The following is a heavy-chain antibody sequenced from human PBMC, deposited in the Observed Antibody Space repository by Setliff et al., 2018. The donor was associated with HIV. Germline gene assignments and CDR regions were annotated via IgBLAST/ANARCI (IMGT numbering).Heavy chain of an antibody. V-gene: IGHV1-24*01. Sequence: ASVKVSCKVSGYTLTELSRHWVRQAPGKGLEWMGGFDPEDGETIYAQKFQGRVTMTEDTSTDTAYMELRSLRSDDTAVYYCARVLGSGSYYNVDIWFDPWGQGTLVTVS. J-gene: IGHJ5*02. CDR2: FDPEDGET. D-gene: IGHD3-10*01. CDR1: GYTLTELS. CDR3: ARVLGSGSYYNVDIWFDP.